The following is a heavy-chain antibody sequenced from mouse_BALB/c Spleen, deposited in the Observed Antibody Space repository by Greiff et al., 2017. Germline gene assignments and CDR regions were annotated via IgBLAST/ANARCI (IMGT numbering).Heavy chain of an antibody. CDR3: ARSHYSQWYFDV. Sequence: EVKLQESGPSLVKPSQTLSLTCSVTGYSITSGYWNWIRKFPGNKLEYMGYISYSGSTYYNPSLKSRISITRDTSKNQYYLQLNSVTTEDTATYYCARSHYSQWYFDVWGAGTTVTVSS. CDR1: GYSITSGY. CDR2: ISYSGST. V-gene: IGHV3-8*02. D-gene: IGHD1-1*02. J-gene: IGHJ1*01.